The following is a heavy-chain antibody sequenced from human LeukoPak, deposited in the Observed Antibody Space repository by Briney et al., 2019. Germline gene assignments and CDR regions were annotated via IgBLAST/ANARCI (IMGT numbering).Heavy chain of an antibody. D-gene: IGHD3-3*01. V-gene: IGHV3-7*01. Sequence: PGGSLRLSCAASGFTFSSYWMSWVRQAPGKGLEWVANIKQDGSEKYYVDSVKGRFTISRDNAKNSLYLQMNSLRAEDTAVYYCARAVLNDFWSGYKNWGQGTLVTVSS. J-gene: IGHJ4*02. CDR1: GFTFSSYW. CDR2: IKQDGSEK. CDR3: ARAVLNDFWSGYKN.